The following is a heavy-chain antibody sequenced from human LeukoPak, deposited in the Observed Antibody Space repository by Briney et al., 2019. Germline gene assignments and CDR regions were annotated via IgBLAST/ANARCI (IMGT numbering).Heavy chain of an antibody. D-gene: IGHD3-3*01. J-gene: IGHJ6*03. CDR3: AKTSLSDPSGHYYYMDV. V-gene: IGHV3-23*01. CDR1: GFTFSSYG. Sequence: QAGGSLRLSCAASGFTFSSYGMSWVRQAPGKGLEWVSAISGSGGSTYYADSVKGRFTISRDNSQNTVSLQLNNLRIEDTALYYCAKTSLSDPSGHYYYMDVWGKGTTVTISS. CDR2: ISGSGGST.